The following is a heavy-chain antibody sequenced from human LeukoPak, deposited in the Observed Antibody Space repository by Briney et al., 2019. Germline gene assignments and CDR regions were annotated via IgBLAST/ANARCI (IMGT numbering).Heavy chain of an antibody. J-gene: IGHJ4*02. CDR2: VDPEDGET. V-gene: IGHV1-69-2*01. CDR3: ATAVITSLDY. CDR1: GYTFTDYY. Sequence: ASVKVSCKVSGYTFTDYYMHWVQQAPGKGLEWMGPVDPEDGETIYAEKFQGRVTITADTSTDTAYMELSSLRSEGTAVYYCATAVITSLDYWGQGTLVTVSS. D-gene: IGHD3-22*01.